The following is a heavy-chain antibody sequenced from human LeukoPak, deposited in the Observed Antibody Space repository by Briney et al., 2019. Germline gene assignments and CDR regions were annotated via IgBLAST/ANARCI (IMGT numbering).Heavy chain of an antibody. CDR1: GFTFGSYG. Sequence: GRSLRLFCAASGFTFGSYGMHWVRQAPGKGLEWVAVIWYDGSNKYYADSVKGRFTISRGNSKNTLYLQMNSLRAEDTAVYYCARPVYSGSWSYFDYWGQGTLVTVSS. CDR3: ARPVYSGSWSYFDY. V-gene: IGHV3-33*01. J-gene: IGHJ4*02. D-gene: IGHD6-13*01. CDR2: IWYDGSNK.